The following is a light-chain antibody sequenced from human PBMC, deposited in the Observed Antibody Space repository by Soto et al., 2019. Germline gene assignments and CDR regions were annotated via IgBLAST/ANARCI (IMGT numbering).Light chain of an antibody. V-gene: IGLV2-14*01. CDR3: KSYTSSSSRV. Sequence: QSVLTQPASVSGYPGQAITISCTGTSSDVGGYIYVSWYQQHPGKAAKLMIYEVSNRPSGVSNRFSGSKSGNTASLTISRLHAEDEADYYCKSYTSSSSRVFGTGTKLTVL. J-gene: IGLJ1*01. CDR1: SSDVGGYIY. CDR2: EVS.